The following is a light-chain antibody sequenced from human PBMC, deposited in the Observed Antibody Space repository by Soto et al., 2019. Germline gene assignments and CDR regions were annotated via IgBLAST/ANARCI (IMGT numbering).Light chain of an antibody. CDR3: SSYTSSSLYV. Sequence: QSALTQPASVPGSPGQSITISCTATTSDVGGYNYVSWYQQLPGKAPKLMIYDVSDRPSAVSNRFSGSKSGNTASLTISGLQAEDEADYYCSSYTSSSLYVFGTGTKVTVL. V-gene: IGLV2-14*01. CDR1: TSDVGGYNY. CDR2: DVS. J-gene: IGLJ1*01.